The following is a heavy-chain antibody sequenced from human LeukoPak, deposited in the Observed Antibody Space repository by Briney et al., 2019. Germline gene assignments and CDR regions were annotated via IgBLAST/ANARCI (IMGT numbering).Heavy chain of an antibody. CDR2: INQDGSEK. D-gene: IGHD6-19*01. Sequence: GGSLRLSCAASGFTFSNNWMSWVRQAPGKGLEWAANINQDGSEKNYVDSVKGRFTISRDNAKNSVYLQMNSLKTEDTAVYYCTLPQWLVTIQLPVIDYWGQGTLVTVSS. V-gene: IGHV3-7*03. CDR3: TLPQWLVTIQLPVIDY. CDR1: GFTFSNNW. J-gene: IGHJ4*02.